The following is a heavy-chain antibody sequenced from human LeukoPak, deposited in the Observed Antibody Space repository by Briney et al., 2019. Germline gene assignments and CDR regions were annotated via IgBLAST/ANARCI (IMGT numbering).Heavy chain of an antibody. J-gene: IGHJ4*01. Sequence: SETLSLTCTVSGGSISSDDYYWSWIRQPPGKGLEWIGHITYSGSTDYSPSLRSRVTMSVDTSKNQFSLKLNSVTAAETAMYFCARGGVGGYDYFDSWGQEPWSPSPQ. D-gene: IGHD5-12*01. CDR3: ARGGVGGYDYFDS. CDR1: GGSISSDDYY. CDR2: ITYSGST. V-gene: IGHV4-30-4*01.